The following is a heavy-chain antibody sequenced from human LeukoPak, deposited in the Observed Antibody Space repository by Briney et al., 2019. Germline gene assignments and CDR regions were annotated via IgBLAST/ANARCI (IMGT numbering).Heavy chain of an antibody. CDR2: IYHSGST. Sequence: SETLSLTCAVSGGSISSSNWWSWVRQPPGKGLEWIGEIYHSGSTNYNPSLKSRVTISVDKSKNQFSLKLSSVTAADTAVYYCARVGGKATTHFDYWGQGTLVTVSS. V-gene: IGHV4-4*02. CDR1: GGSISSSNW. CDR3: ARVGGKATTHFDY. D-gene: IGHD5-24*01. J-gene: IGHJ4*02.